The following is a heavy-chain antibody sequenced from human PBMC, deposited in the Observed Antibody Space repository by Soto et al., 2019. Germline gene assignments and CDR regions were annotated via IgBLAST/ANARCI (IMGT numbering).Heavy chain of an antibody. V-gene: IGHV1-69*18. D-gene: IGHD4-17*01. J-gene: IGHJ6*02. CDR1: GGTFRSFG. CDR2: IIPLFGKT. CDR3: ARARLSNGDPNVYFYYGLDV. Sequence: QVQLMQSGAAVKKPGSSVNVSCKASGGTFRSFGIIWVRQAPGQGREWMGTIIPLFGKTNYAQKFQDRVTIHADDSTITAYMELSSLKSEDTALYYCARARLSNGDPNVYFYYGLDVWGQETTVTVSS.